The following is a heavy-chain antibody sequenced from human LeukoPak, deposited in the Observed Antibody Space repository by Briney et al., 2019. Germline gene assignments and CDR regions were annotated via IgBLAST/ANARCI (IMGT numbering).Heavy chain of an antibody. V-gene: IGHV1-2*02. CDR2: INPNSGGT. CDR1: GYTFTGYY. J-gene: IGHJ4*02. D-gene: IGHD6-19*01. CDR3: ARVSIAVAGTPFDY. Sequence: ASVKVSCKASGYTFTGYYMHWVRQAPGQGLEWMGWINPNSGGTNYAQKFQGRVTMTRDTSISTAYMELSSLRSDDTAVYYCARVSIAVAGTPFDYWGQGTLVTVSS.